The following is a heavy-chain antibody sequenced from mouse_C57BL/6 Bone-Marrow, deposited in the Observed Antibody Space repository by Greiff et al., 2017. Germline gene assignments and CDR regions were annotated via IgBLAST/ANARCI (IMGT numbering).Heavy chain of an antibody. V-gene: IGHV1-59*01. CDR1: GYTFTSYW. CDR3: ASGGTRGDY. CDR2: IDPSDSYT. J-gene: IGHJ2*01. Sequence: QVQLKQPGAELVRPGTSVKLSCKASGYTFTSYWMHWVKQRPGQGLEWIGVIDPSDSYTNYNQKFKGKATLTVDTSSSTAYMQLSSLTSEDSAVYYCASGGTRGDYWGQGTTLTVSS. D-gene: IGHD3-3*01.